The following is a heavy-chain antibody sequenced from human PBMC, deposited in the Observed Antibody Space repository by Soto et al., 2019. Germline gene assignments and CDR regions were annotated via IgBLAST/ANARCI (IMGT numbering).Heavy chain of an antibody. CDR2: INPNSGGT. J-gene: IGHJ6*02. D-gene: IGHD3-9*01. CDR1: GYTFTGYY. CDR3: ARARPRGILTGYYRIQSHHSVYGMDV. Sequence: ASVKVSCKASGYTFTGYYMHWVRQAPGQGLERMGWINPNSGGTNYAQKFQGWVTMTRDTSISTAYMELGRLRSDDTAVYYCARARPRGILTGYYRIQSHHSVYGMDVWGQGTTVTVSS. V-gene: IGHV1-2*04.